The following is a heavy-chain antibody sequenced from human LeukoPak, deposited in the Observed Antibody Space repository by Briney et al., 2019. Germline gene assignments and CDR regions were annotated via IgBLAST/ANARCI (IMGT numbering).Heavy chain of an antibody. Sequence: SETLSLTCTVSGGSISSYYWNWIRQPPGKGLEWIGYIYYSGSTNFNPSLKSRVTISVDTSKNQFSLKLSSVTAADTAVYYCARGGWYPESFQHWGQGALVTVSS. CDR3: ARGGWYPESFQH. V-gene: IGHV4-59*01. D-gene: IGHD6-19*01. CDR2: IYYSGST. CDR1: GGSISSYY. J-gene: IGHJ1*01.